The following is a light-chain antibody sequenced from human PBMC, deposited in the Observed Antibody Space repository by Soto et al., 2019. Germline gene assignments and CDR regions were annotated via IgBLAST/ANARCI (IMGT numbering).Light chain of an antibody. J-gene: IGKJ2*01. CDR2: DAS. CDR3: QHYGSSPYA. CDR1: QSLRSTF. Sequence: EIVLTQSPGTLSLSPGERATLSCRASQSLRSTFLAWYQHKPGQGPRLLIYDASSRATAIPDRFSGSGSGTDFTLTISSLEPEDSAVYYCQHYGSSPYAFGQGTKLEIK. V-gene: IGKV3-20*01.